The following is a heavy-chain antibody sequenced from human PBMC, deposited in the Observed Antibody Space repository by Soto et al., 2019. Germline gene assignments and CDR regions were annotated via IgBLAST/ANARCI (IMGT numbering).Heavy chain of an antibody. D-gene: IGHD3-10*01. J-gene: IGHJ5*02. V-gene: IGHV4-39*01. CDR1: GGSISSSSYY. CDR2: IYYSGST. CDR3: ARGTYYYGSGSYSWFDP. Sequence: SETLSLTCTVSGGSISSSSYYWGWIRQPPGKGLEWIGSIYYSGSTYYNPSLKSRVTISVDTSKNQFSLKLSSVTAADTAVYYCARGTYYYGSGSYSWFDPWGQGTLVTVSS.